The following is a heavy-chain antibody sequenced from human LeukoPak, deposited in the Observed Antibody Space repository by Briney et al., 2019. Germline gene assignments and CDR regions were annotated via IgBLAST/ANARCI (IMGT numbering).Heavy chain of an antibody. CDR3: ARELTGPGYYYYGMDV. Sequence: GSLRLSCAASGFTFSSYSMSWVRQAPGKGLEWVSVIYSGGSTYYADSVKGRFTISRDNSKNTLYLQMNSLRAEDTAVYYCARELTGPGYYYYGMDVWGQGTTVTVSS. CDR1: GFTFSSYS. J-gene: IGHJ6*02. V-gene: IGHV3-66*01. CDR2: IYSGGST. D-gene: IGHD3-16*01.